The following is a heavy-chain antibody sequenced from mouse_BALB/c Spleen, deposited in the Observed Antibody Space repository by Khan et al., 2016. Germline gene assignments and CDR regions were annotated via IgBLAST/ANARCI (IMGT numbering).Heavy chain of an antibody. CDR2: INPSTGYT. D-gene: IGHD2-1*01. CDR3: ASYYGNYAY. CDR1: GYTFTSYW. Sequence: QVQLKQSGAELAKPGASVKMSCKASGYTFTSYWMHWVKQRPGQGLEWIGYINPSTGYTEYNQKFKDKATLTADKSSSTAYMQLSSLTSEDSAVYYCASYYGNYAYWGQGTLVTVSA. V-gene: IGHV1-7*01. J-gene: IGHJ3*01.